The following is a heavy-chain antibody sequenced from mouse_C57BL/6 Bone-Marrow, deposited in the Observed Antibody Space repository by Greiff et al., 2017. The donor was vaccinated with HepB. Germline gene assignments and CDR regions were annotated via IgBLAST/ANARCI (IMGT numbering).Heavy chain of an antibody. CDR2: IRSKSSNYAT. D-gene: IGHD3-3*01. J-gene: IGHJ4*01. CDR3: VRDRKGLYAMDY. V-gene: IGHV10-3*01. Sequence: EVQGVESGGGLVQPKGSLKLSCAAPGFTFNTYAMHWVRQAPGKGLEWVARIRSKSSNYATYYADSVKDRFTISRDDSQSMLYLQMNNLKTEDTAMYYCVRDRKGLYAMDYWGQGTSVTVSS. CDR1: GFTFNTYA.